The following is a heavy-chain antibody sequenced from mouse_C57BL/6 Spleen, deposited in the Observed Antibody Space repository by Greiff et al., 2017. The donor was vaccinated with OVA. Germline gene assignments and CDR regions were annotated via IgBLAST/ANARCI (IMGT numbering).Heavy chain of an antibody. V-gene: IGHV5-6*01. CDR1: GFTFSSYG. Sequence: EVKLVESGGDLVKPGGSLKLSCAASGFTFSSYGMSWVRQTPDKRLEWVATISSGGSYTYYPDSVKGRFTISRDNAKNTLYLQMSSLKSEDTAMYYCASDLYSNYGYWGQGTTLTVSS. D-gene: IGHD2-5*01. CDR3: ASDLYSNYGY. J-gene: IGHJ2*01. CDR2: ISSGGSYT.